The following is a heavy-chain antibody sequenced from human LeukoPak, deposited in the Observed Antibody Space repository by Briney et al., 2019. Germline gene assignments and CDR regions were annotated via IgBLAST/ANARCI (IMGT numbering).Heavy chain of an antibody. CDR1: GGTFSSYA. CDR3: ARDSTTDVDTGLSRYYGMDV. CDR2: IIPIFGTA. Sequence: GASVKVSCKASGGTFSSYAISWVRQAPGQGLEWMGGIIPIFGTANYAQKFQGRVTITADESTSTAYIELSSLRSEDTAVYYCARDSTTDVDTGLSRYYGMDVWGQGTTVTVSS. V-gene: IGHV1-69*13. D-gene: IGHD4-11*01. J-gene: IGHJ6*02.